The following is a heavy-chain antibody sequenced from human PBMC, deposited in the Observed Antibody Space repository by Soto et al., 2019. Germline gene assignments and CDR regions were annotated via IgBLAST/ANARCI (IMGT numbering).Heavy chain of an antibody. CDR1: GYTFTSYD. V-gene: IGHV1-8*01. D-gene: IGHD3-3*01. CDR2: MDPNSGST. CDR3: ARERKFDFWRKGLDV. J-gene: IGHJ6*02. Sequence: ASVKVSCKASGYTFTSYDINWVRQAPGQGLEWLGWMDPNSGSTGYAQNFQGRVTMTRNISINTAHMELSSLRSEDTAVYYCARERKFDFWRKGLDVWGQGTTVTVS.